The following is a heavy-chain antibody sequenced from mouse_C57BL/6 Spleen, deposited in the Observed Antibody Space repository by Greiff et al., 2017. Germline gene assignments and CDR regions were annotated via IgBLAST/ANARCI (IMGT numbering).Heavy chain of an antibody. CDR1: GYAFTNYL. Sequence: QVQLQQSGAELVRPGTSVKVSCKASGYAFTNYLIEWVKQRPGQGLEWIGVINPGSGGTNYNEKFKGKATLTADKSSSTAYMQLSSLTSEDSAVYFCARWGYYGSRPYAMDYWGQGTSVTVSS. CDR2: INPGSGGT. V-gene: IGHV1-54*01. J-gene: IGHJ4*01. D-gene: IGHD1-1*01. CDR3: ARWGYYGSRPYAMDY.